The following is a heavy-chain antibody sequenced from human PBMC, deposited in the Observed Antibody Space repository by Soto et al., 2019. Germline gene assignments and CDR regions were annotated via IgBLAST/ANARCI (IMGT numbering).Heavy chain of an antibody. CDR3: ARDSRGYYDYIWGSYRYGEFDY. CDR2: IKQDGSEK. D-gene: IGHD3-16*02. CDR1: GFTFSSYW. V-gene: IGHV3-7*01. Sequence: GGSLRLSCAASGFTFSSYWMSWVRQAPGKGLEWVANIKQDGSEKYYVDSVKGRFTISRDNAKNSLYLQMNSLRAEDTAVYYCARDSRGYYDYIWGSYRYGEFDYWGQGTLVTVSS. J-gene: IGHJ4*02.